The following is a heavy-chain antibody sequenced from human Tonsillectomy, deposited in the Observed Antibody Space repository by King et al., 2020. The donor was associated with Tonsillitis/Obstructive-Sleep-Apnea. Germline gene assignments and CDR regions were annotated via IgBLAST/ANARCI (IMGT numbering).Heavy chain of an antibody. J-gene: IGHJ3*02. CDR2: ISGSGGNT. D-gene: IGHD2-21*01. V-gene: IGHV3-23*04. CDR1: GFTFSSHA. CDR3: VKGGWGSASDI. Sequence: VQLVESGGGLVQPGGSLRLSCAASGFTFSSHAMTWVRQAPGKGLEWVSGISGSGGNTYHADSVKGRFTISRDNSKNTLYLQMNSLRAEDTAVYYYVKGGWGSASDIWGQGTMVTVSS.